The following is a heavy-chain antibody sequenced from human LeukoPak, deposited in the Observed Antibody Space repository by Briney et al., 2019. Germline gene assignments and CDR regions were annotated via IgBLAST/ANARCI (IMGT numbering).Heavy chain of an antibody. J-gene: IGHJ6*02. D-gene: IGHD3-9*01. V-gene: IGHV3-53*01. CDR2: IYSGGST. Sequence: GGSLRLSCAASGFTVSSNYMSWVRQAPGKGLEWVSVIYSGGSTYCADSVKGRFTISRDNSKNTLYLQMNSLRAEDTAVYYCARDPRDYDILTGYRSYYGMDVWGQGTTVTVSS. CDR3: ARDPRDYDILTGYRSYYGMDV. CDR1: GFTVSSNY.